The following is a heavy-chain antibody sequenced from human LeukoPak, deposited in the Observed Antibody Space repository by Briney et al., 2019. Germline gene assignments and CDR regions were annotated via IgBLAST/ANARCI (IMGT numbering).Heavy chain of an antibody. CDR3: ARDSSGWYRGDAFDI. CDR1: GGSISSYY. V-gene: IGHV4-59*01. Sequence: PSETLSLTCTVSGGSISSYYWSWIRQPPGKGLEWIGYIYYSESTNYNPSLKSRVTISVDTSKNQFSLKLSSVTAADTAVYYCARDSSGWYRGDAFDIWGQGTMVTVSS. J-gene: IGHJ3*02. CDR2: IYYSEST. D-gene: IGHD6-19*01.